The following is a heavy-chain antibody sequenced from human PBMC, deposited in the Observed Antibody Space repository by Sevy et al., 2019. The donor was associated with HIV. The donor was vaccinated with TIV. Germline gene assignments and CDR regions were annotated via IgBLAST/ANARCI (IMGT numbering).Heavy chain of an antibody. J-gene: IGHJ4*02. D-gene: IGHD3-22*01. CDR2: IRSKANSYAT. V-gene: IGHV3-73*01. Sequence: GGSLRLSCAASGFTFSGSAMHWVRQASGKGLEWVGRIRSKANSYATAYAASVKGRFTISRDDSKNTAYLQMNSLKTEDTAVYYCTRNTYYYDSSGYLYYFDYWGQGTLVTVSS. CDR3: TRNTYYYDSSGYLYYFDY. CDR1: GFTFSGSA.